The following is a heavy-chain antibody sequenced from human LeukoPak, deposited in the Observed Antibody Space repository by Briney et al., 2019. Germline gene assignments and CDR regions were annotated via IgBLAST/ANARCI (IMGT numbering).Heavy chain of an antibody. V-gene: IGHV3-48*02. D-gene: IGHD2-2*01. CDR2: ISSSSSTI. Sequence: GGSLRLSCAVSGFTFSSYSMNWVRQAPGKGLEWVSYISSSSSTIYYADSVKGRFTLSRDNAKNSLYLQMNSLRDEDTAVYYCAREIHCSSTRCYSYYYGMDVWGQGTTVTVSS. J-gene: IGHJ6*02. CDR3: AREIHCSSTRCYSYYYGMDV. CDR1: GFTFSSYS.